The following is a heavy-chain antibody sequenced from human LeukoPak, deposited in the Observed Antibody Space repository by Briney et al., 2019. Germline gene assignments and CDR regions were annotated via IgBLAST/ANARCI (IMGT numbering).Heavy chain of an antibody. CDR2: IIPIFGTA. Sequence: ASVKVSCKASGGTFSSYAISWVRQAPGQGLEWMGGIIPIFGTANYAQKFQGRVTITADESTSTAYMELSSLRSEDTAVYYCARDSRDGYNSPDWFDPWGQGTLVTVSS. V-gene: IGHV1-69*01. D-gene: IGHD5-24*01. J-gene: IGHJ5*02. CDR3: ARDSRDGYNSPDWFDP. CDR1: GGTFSSYA.